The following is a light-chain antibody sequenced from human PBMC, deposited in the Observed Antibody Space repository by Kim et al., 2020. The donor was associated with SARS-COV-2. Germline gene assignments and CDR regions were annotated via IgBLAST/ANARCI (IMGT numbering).Light chain of an antibody. Sequence: SSSLPPPPSFSVSPGQTASITCSGDKLGDKYACWYQQKPGQSPVLAIYQDSKRPSGIPERFSGSNSGNTATLTISGTQAMDEADYYCQAWDSSTWVFGGGTKLTVL. V-gene: IGLV3-1*01. CDR1: KLGDKY. CDR3: QAWDSSTWV. CDR2: QDS. J-gene: IGLJ3*02.